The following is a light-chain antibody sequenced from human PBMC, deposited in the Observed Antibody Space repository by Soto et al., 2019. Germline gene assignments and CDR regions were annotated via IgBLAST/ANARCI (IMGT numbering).Light chain of an antibody. CDR1: QSVSSS. V-gene: IGKV3-15*01. J-gene: IGKJ1*01. CDR3: PHDSNYPRT. CDR2: GSS. Sequence: DRVKTQPPATLSVSPRERATLSCRTSQSVSSSLAWYQQKPGQAPSLLIYGSSTRATGIPSRFSGSGSGTDFTLTISILQPEDFAPYYCPHDSNYPRTFGQGTKVDIK.